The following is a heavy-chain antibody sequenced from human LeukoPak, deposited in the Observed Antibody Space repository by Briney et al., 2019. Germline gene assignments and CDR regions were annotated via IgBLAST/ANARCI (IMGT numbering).Heavy chain of an antibody. D-gene: IGHD3-9*01. CDR1: GFSFSTSL. J-gene: IGHJ4*02. CDR2: TKEDGSQR. V-gene: IGHV3-7*01. CDR3: VREDILTGYFFFDY. Sequence: GGSLRLSCAASGFSFSTSLMTWVRQAPGKGLEWLANTKEDGSQRNYLDSVRGRFTISRDNAKNSLYLQMDSLKAEDTAVYYCVREDILTGYFFFDYWGQGTLVTVSS.